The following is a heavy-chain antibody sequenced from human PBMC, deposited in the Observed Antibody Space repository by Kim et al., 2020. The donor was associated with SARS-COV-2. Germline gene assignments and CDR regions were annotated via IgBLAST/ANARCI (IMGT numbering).Heavy chain of an antibody. CDR3: ARRSGSYSNDY. CDR2: IYYSGST. V-gene: IGHV4-31*03. CDR1: GDSITNNGYY. D-gene: IGHD1-26*01. Sequence: SETLSLTCTVSGDSITNNGYYWSWIRQHPGEGLEYIGYIYYSGSTYYNPSLKDRVTISVATSKNQFSLELSSVTAADTAVYYCARRSGSYSNDYWGQGTLVTVSS. J-gene: IGHJ4*02.